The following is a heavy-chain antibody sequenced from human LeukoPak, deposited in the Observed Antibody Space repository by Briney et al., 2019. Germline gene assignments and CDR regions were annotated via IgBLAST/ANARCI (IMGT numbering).Heavy chain of an antibody. J-gene: IGHJ6*03. CDR2: INHSGST. D-gene: IGHD1-1*01. CDR3: ARGGELERLSIYYYYMDV. CDR1: GGSFSGYY. Sequence: PSETLSLTCAVYGGSFSGYYWSWIRRPPGKGLEWIGEINHSGSTNYNPSLKSRVTISVDTSKNQFSLKLSSVAAADTAVYYCARGGELERLSIYYYYMDVWGKGTTVTVSS. V-gene: IGHV4-34*01.